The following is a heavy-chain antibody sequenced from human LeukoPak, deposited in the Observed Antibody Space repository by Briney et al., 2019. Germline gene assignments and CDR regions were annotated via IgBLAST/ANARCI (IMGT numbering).Heavy chain of an antibody. CDR2: IIPIFGTA. V-gene: IGHV1-69*13. D-gene: IGHD2-21*02. J-gene: IGHJ6*02. Sequence: VASVKVSCKASGGTFSSYAISWVRQAPGQGLEWMGGIIPIFGTANYAQKFQGRVTITADESTSTAYMELSSLRSDDTAVYYCARDSGDIVVVTASYYYYGMDVWGQGTTVTVSS. CDR3: ARDSGDIVVVTASYYYYGMDV. CDR1: GGTFSSYA.